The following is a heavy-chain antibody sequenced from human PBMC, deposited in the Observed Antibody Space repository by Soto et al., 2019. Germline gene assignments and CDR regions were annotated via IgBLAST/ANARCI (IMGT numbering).Heavy chain of an antibody. CDR3: TSGLVPITY. Sequence: LRLSCAASGFTINNNYMTWVRQAPGKGLEWVSVLYRNGSAYYSDSVRGRFSISRDNSKNTLYLQMGRLRAEDTAVYCCTSGLVPITYWGQGTLVTVSS. V-gene: IGHV3-53*01. D-gene: IGHD1-20*01. CDR2: LYRNGSA. J-gene: IGHJ4*02. CDR1: GFTINNNY.